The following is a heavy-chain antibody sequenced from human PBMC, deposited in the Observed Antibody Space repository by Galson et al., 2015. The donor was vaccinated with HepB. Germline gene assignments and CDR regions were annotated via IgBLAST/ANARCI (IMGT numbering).Heavy chain of an antibody. Sequence: SVKVSCKTSGGTFSSSAVQWVRQARGQRLEWIGWIVVGSGNTNYAQKFQERVTITRDMSTSTAYMELSSLRSEDTAVYYCAADKDRWNDGPTGVDYWGQGTLVTVSS. CDR3: AADKDRWNDGPTGVDY. D-gene: IGHD1-1*01. CDR1: GGTFSSSA. J-gene: IGHJ4*02. CDR2: IVVGSGNT. V-gene: IGHV1-58*01.